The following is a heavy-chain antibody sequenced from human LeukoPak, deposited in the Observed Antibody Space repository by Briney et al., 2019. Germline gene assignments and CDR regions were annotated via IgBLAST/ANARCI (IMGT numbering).Heavy chain of an antibody. CDR2: ISSSGDHT. Sequence: SGGSLRLSCAASEFTFSSYNMNWVRQAPGKGLEWVSSISSSGDHTYYADSVKGRFTISRDNAKNSLYLQMNSLGAEDTAVYYCARNDYGDYGPDYWGQGTLVTVSS. J-gene: IGHJ4*02. CDR3: ARNDYGDYGPDY. CDR1: EFTFSSYN. V-gene: IGHV3-21*01. D-gene: IGHD4-17*01.